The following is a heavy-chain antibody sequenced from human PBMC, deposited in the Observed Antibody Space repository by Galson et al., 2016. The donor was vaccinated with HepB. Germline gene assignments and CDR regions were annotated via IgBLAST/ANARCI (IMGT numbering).Heavy chain of an antibody. CDR2: ISYDGSYK. V-gene: IGHV3-30*03. D-gene: IGHD4-17*01. CDR3: ARDYIMMTVTWGPDY. Sequence: SLRLSCAASGFTFSRYGIHWVRQAQGKGLEWVAVISYDGSYKFYADSVRGRFTISRDNSEDTVDLQMNSLRAEDTAVYYCARDYIMMTVTWGPDYWGQGTLVSVSS. CDR1: GFTFSRYG. J-gene: IGHJ4*02.